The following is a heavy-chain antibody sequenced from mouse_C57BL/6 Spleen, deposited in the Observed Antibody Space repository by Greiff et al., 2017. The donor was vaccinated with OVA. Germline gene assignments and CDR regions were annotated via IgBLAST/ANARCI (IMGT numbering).Heavy chain of an antibody. J-gene: IGHJ2*01. CDR3: ARGGLRGYFGD. Sequence: QVQLQQPGAELVKPGASVKLSCKASGYTFTSYWMHWVKQRPGQGLEWIGMIHPNSGSTNYNEKFKSKATLTVDKSSSTAYMHLSSLTSEDSAVYYCARGGLRGYFGDWGQGATLTVSS. CDR2: IHPNSGST. V-gene: IGHV1-64*01. D-gene: IGHD1-1*01. CDR1: GYTFTSYW.